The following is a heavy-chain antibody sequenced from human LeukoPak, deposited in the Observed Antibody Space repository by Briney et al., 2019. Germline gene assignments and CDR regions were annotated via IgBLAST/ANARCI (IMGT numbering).Heavy chain of an antibody. V-gene: IGHV3-7*05. CDR1: GFTFSNPQ. CDR3: ARWNYYSGSCVLDY. J-gene: IGHJ4*02. Sequence: GGSLRLSCAGSGFTFSNPQMNWVRRAPGKGLEWVAKIKQDGGEKHYVDSVKGRFTISRDNAKNSLYLQMNSLRVEDTAMYYCARWNYYSGSCVLDYWGQGTLVTVSS. CDR2: IKQDGGEK. D-gene: IGHD1-7*01.